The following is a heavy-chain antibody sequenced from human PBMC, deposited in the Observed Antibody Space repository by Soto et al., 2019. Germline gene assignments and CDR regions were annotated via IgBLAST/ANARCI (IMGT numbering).Heavy chain of an antibody. D-gene: IGHD3-10*01. CDR1: GYTFTGYH. Sequence: ASVKVSCKASGYTFTGYHMHWVRQAPGQGLEWMGWINPNSGGTNYAQKFQGRVTMTRDTSISTAYMELSRLRSDDTAVYYCARDRRVLLWFGESPSLDYWGQGTLVTVSS. CDR3: ARDRRVLLWFGESPSLDY. J-gene: IGHJ4*02. CDR2: INPNSGGT. V-gene: IGHV1-2*02.